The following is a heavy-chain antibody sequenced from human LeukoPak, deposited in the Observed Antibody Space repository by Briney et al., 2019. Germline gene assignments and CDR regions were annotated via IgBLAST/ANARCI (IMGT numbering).Heavy chain of an antibody. V-gene: IGHV3-48*03. J-gene: IGHJ1*01. D-gene: IGHD4-17*01. CDR1: GFTFRSYE. CDR2: ISSSGSTI. Sequence: GGCLRLSCAASGFTFRSYEMNWVRQAPGKGLEWVSYISSSGSTIYYADSVKGRFTISRDNAKNSLYLQMNRLRAEDTALYYCAKDLSYGDYFFGYFQYWGQGSLVTVSS. CDR3: AKDLSYGDYFFGYFQY.